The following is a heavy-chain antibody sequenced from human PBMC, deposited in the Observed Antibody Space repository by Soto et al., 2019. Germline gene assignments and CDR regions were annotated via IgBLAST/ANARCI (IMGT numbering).Heavy chain of an antibody. D-gene: IGHD4-17*01. J-gene: IGHJ5*02. CDR1: GGTFSSYA. V-gene: IGHV1-69*13. CDR3: ARFFRGDSGP. CDR2: IIPIFGTA. Sequence: SVKVSCKASGGTFSSYAISWVRQAPGQGLEGMGGIIPIFGTANYAQKFQGRVTITADESTSTAYMGLSRLRSGDTAVYCCARFFRGDSGPWGQGTLVTVSS.